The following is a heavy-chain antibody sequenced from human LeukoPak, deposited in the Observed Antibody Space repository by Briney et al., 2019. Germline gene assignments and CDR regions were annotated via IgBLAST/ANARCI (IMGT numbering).Heavy chain of an antibody. Sequence: GGSLRLFCAASGVTFSTYDMHWVRQAPGKGLEWVAVISYDGSDKFYADSVKGRFTISRDNSRNTLFLQTNSLRAEDTAVYFCAATVRHYSDSGGQLHHWGQATLVTVSS. J-gene: IGHJ1*01. CDR1: GVTFSTYD. V-gene: IGHV3-30*01. CDR2: ISYDGSDK. CDR3: AATVRHYSDSGGQLHH. D-gene: IGHD3-22*01.